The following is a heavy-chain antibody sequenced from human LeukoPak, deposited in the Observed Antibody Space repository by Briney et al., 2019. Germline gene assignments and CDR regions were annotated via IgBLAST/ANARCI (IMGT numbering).Heavy chain of an antibody. CDR2: IYPGDSDT. J-gene: IGHJ6*03. D-gene: IGHD6-6*01. CDR3: ARRAARGSLDYYYMDV. CDR1: GYSFTTYW. V-gene: IGHV5-51*01. Sequence: GESLKFSCKGSGYSFTTYWIGWVRQMPGKGLEWMGIIYPGDSDTRYSPSLQGQVTISADKSISTAYLQWSSLKASDTAMYYCARRAARGSLDYYYMDVWGKGTTVTVSS.